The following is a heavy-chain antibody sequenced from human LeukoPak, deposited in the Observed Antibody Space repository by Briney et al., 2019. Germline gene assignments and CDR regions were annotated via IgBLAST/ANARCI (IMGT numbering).Heavy chain of an antibody. V-gene: IGHV3-23*01. CDR3: ASNDYGDYGYYFDY. J-gene: IGHJ4*02. D-gene: IGHD4-17*01. CDR1: GFTFSSYA. CDR2: ISGSGGST. Sequence: GGSLRLSCAASGFTFSSYAMSWVRQAPGKGLEWVSAISGSGGSTYYADSVKGRFTISRDNSKNTLYLQMNSLRAEDTAVYYCASNDYGDYGYYFDYWGQGTLVTVSS.